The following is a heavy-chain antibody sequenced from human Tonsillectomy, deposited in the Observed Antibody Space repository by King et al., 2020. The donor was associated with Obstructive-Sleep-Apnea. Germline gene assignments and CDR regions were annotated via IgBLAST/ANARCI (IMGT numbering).Heavy chain of an antibody. Sequence: VQLVESGGGLVQPGRSLRLSCAASGFTFDDYAMHWVRQAPGKGLEWVSGISWNSGSIGYADSVKGRFTISRDNAKNSLYLQMNSLRAEDTALYYCAKGNDILTGYYCFDYWGQGTLVTVSS. CDR3: AKGNDILTGYYCFDY. CDR2: ISWNSGSI. CDR1: GFTFDDYA. V-gene: IGHV3-9*01. J-gene: IGHJ4*02. D-gene: IGHD3-9*01.